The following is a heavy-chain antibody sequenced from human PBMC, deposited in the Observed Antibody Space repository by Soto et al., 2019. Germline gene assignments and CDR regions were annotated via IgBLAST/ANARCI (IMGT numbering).Heavy chain of an antibody. V-gene: IGHV1-18*01. CDR1: GYTFTSYG. D-gene: IGHD5-18*01. Sequence: QVQLVQSGAEVKKPGASVKVSCKASGYTFTSYGISWVRQAPGQGLEWMGWISAYNGNTNYAQKLQGRVTMTTDTSTRTGYMERGSLRAAHTAVYYCASVSRGGWIQLRLGGYLDYWGQGTLVTVSS. CDR3: ASVSRGGWIQLRLGGYLDY. CDR2: ISAYNGNT. J-gene: IGHJ4*02.